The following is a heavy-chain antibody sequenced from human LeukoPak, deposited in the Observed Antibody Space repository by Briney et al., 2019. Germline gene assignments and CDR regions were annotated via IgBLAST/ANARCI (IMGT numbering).Heavy chain of an antibody. J-gene: IGHJ3*02. Sequence: GVSLTLSCAPSGFTFSIYEMHWVRQATGKCLEWLSCIGTAGDTYYPDSVKGRFTISREDDKNSLYLQMHSLRAGDTAVYYCVRDLTGENAFDIWGQGTMVTVSS. CDR1: GFTFSIYE. V-gene: IGHV3-13*01. CDR2: IGTAGDT. CDR3: VRDLTGENAFDI. D-gene: IGHD3-16*01.